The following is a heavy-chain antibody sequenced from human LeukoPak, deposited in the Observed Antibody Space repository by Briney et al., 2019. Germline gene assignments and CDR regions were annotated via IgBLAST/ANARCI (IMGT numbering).Heavy chain of an antibody. CDR1: GFTFSSYG. J-gene: IGHJ5*02. CDR3: ARDLGSSWYDDWFDP. CDR2: IWYDGSNK. Sequence: GGSLRLSCAASGFTFSSYGMRWVRQAPGKGLEWVAVIWYDGSNKYYADSVKGRFTISRDNSKNTLYLQMNSLRAEDTAVYYCARDLGSSWYDDWFDPWGQGTLVTVSS. D-gene: IGHD6-13*01. V-gene: IGHV3-33*01.